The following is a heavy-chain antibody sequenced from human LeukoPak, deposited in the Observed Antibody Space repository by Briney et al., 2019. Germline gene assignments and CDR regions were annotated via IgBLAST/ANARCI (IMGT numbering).Heavy chain of an antibody. V-gene: IGHV3-48*01. CDR3: ARGPSYYDFWSGSMGLFDY. CDR1: GFTFSSYS. CDR2: ISGSISTI. D-gene: IGHD3-3*01. Sequence: GGSLRLSCAASGFTFSSYSMNWVRQAPGKGLEWVSYISGSISTIYYADSVKGRFTISRDNAKNLLYLQMNSLRAEDTAVYYCARGPSYYDFWSGSMGLFDYWGQGTLVTVSS. J-gene: IGHJ4*02.